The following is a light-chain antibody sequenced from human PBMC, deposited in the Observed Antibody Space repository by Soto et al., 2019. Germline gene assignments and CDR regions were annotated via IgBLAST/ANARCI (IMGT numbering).Light chain of an antibody. V-gene: IGLV1-40*01. J-gene: IGLJ2*01. CDR3: LSFDSSLSVV. Sequence: QSVLTQPPSVSGAPGQRVTISCTGSSSNIGAGYDVHWYQQLPGRAPKLLIYGNTNRPSGVRDRFSGSKSGTSASLAITGLQAEDEADYYCLSFDSSLSVVFGGGTKVTVL. CDR2: GNT. CDR1: SSNIGAGYD.